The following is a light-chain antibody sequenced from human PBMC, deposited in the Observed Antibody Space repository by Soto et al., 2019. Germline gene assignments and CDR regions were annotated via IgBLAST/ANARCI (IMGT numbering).Light chain of an antibody. V-gene: IGLV1-40*01. CDR2: GNS. CDR1: SSNIGAGYD. CDR3: QSYDSSLNDLV. Sequence: QSVLTQPPSVSGAPGQTVTISCTGSSSNIGAGYDAQWYQQLPGTAPKLLMYGNSNRPSGVPDRFSGSKSGTSASLAITGLQAEDEADYYCQSYDSSLNDLVFGGGTKVTGL. J-gene: IGLJ3*02.